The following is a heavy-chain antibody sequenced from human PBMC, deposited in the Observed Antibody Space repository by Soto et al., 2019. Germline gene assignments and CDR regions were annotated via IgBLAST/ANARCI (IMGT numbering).Heavy chain of an antibody. CDR2: IDPSDSYS. CDR1: GYNLTHYW. V-gene: IGHV5-10-1*01. D-gene: IGHD3-10*01. J-gene: IGHJ5*02. Sequence: GESLKISCKAFGYNLTHYWMNWVRQTPGKGLQWMGRIDPSDSYSDYGPSFQGHVRFPCDRSLNTVFLHWTSLQASDSGFYFCARGVFDPWGQGTLVTVSS. CDR3: ARGVFDP.